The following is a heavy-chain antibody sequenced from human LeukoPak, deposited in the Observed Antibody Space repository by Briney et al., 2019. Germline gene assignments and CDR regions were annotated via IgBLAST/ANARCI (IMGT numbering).Heavy chain of an antibody. CDR1: GDSISSSSYY. Sequence: PSEPLSLTCTVSGDSISSSSYYWGWIRQPPGQGLEWIGSIYYSGSTYYNPSLKSRVTISVDTSKNQFSLKLSSVTAADTAVYYCARALYDSGGYFYLIWGQGTLVTVSS. V-gene: IGHV4-39*01. CDR2: IYYSGST. CDR3: ARALYDSGGYFYLI. D-gene: IGHD3-22*01. J-gene: IGHJ4*02.